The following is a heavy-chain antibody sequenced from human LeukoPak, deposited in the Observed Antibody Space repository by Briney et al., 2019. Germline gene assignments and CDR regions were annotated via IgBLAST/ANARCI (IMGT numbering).Heavy chain of an antibody. CDR2: ISAYNGNT. CDR1: GYTLPSFG. J-gene: IGHJ3*02. D-gene: IGHD5-12*01. V-gene: IGHV1-18*01. Sequence: ASVKVSCKASGYTLPSFGISWVHRAPEQGFEWMGWISAYNGNTNYAQKLQGRVTMTTDTSTSTAYMELRSLRSDDTAVYYCARDPYSGYGPNAFDIWGQGTMVTVSS. CDR3: ARDPYSGYGPNAFDI.